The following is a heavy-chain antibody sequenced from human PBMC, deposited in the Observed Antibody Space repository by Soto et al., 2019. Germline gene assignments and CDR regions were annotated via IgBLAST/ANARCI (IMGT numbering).Heavy chain of an antibody. J-gene: IGHJ4*02. D-gene: IGHD5-12*01. CDR3: AKYIGYVLAVLAY. CDR2: INHSGST. Sequence: SETLSLTCAVYGGSFSGYYWSWIRQPPGKGLEWIGEINHSGSTNCNPSLNSRVTISVDTSKKHFSPKLSSVTAADTAVYYCAKYIGYVLAVLAYGGKGTLVPVSS. CDR1: GGSFSGYY. V-gene: IGHV4-34*01.